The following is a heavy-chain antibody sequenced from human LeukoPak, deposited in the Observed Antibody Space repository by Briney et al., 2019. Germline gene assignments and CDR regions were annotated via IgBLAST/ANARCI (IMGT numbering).Heavy chain of an antibody. Sequence: GGSLRLSCAASGFTFSSYEMNWVRQAPGKGLEWVSYISSSGSTIYYADSVKGRFTISRDNAKNSLYLQMNSLRAEDTAVYYCSRGGNESFDIWGQGTNGTVSS. J-gene: IGHJ3*02. CDR1: GFTFSSYE. CDR2: ISSSGSTI. CDR3: SRGGNESFDI. V-gene: IGHV3-48*03.